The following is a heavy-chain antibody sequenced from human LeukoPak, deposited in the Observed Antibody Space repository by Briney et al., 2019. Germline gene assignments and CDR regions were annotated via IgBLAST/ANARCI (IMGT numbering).Heavy chain of an antibody. CDR1: GYTFTTYG. CDR3: ARPEDSSGYLYFDY. CDR2: ISAYNGNT. V-gene: IGHV1-18*01. J-gene: IGHJ4*02. Sequence: ASVKVSCKASGYTFTTYGISWVRQAPGQGLEWMGWISAYNGNTNYAQKLQGRVTMTTDTSTSTAYMELRSLRSDDTAVYYCARPEDSSGYLYFDYWGQGTLVTVSS. D-gene: IGHD3-22*01.